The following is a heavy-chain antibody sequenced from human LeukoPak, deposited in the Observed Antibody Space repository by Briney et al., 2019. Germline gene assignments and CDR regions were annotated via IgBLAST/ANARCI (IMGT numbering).Heavy chain of an antibody. CDR3: ARDQPDYGDYPYYFDY. CDR1: GFTFSDYY. CDR2: ISSSSSTI. Sequence: GGSLRLSCAASGFTFSDYYMSWIRQAPGKGLEWVSYISSSSSTIYYADSVKGRFTISRDNAKNSLYLQMNSLRAEDTAVYYCARDQPDYGDYPYYFDYWGQGTLVTVSS. D-gene: IGHD4-17*01. V-gene: IGHV3-11*04. J-gene: IGHJ4*02.